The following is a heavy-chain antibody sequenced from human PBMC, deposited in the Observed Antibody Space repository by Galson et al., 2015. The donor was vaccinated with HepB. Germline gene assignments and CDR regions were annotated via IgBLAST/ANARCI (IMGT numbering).Heavy chain of an antibody. D-gene: IGHD5-12*01. CDR2: ISSSSNYI. CDR1: GFTFSSYS. J-gene: IGHJ6*03. CDR3: ASVSGRGYENYYYYYMDV. V-gene: IGHV3-21*01. Sequence: SLRLSCAASGFTFSSYSMNWVRQAPGKGLEWVSSISSSSNYIYYADSVKGRFTISRDNAKNSLYLQMNSLRAEDTAVYYCASVSGRGYENYYYYYMDVWGKGTTVTVSS.